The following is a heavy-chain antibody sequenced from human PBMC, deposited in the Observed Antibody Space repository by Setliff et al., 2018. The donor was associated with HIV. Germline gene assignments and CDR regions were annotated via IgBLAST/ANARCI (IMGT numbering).Heavy chain of an antibody. CDR2: INHSGST. CDR3: LRGSIQVPGLDHMDV. D-gene: IGHD5-18*01. V-gene: IGHV4-34*01. J-gene: IGHJ6*03. CDR1: GGSFTDYY. Sequence: FTDIGGSFTDYYWIWIRQPPGKGLEWIGEINHSGSTHYNPSLKSRFAISRESAKNSLYLQMSNLRPEDTGVYYCLRGSIQVPGLDHMDVCGKGTTVTAP.